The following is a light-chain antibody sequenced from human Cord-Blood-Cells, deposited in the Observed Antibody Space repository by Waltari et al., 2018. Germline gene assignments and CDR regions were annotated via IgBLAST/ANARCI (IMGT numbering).Light chain of an antibody. V-gene: IGLV2-14*01. J-gene: IGLJ2*01. CDR2: EVS. Sequence: QSALTQPASVSGSPGQSITISCTGTSSDVGGYNYVPWYQQHPGNAPKLMIYEVSNRPSGVSNRFSGSKSGNPASLTISGLQAEDEADYYCSSYTSSSVVFGGGTKLTVL. CDR3: SSYTSSSVV. CDR1: SSDVGGYNY.